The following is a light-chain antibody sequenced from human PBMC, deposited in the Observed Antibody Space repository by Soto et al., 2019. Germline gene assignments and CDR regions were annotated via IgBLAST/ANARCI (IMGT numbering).Light chain of an antibody. CDR2: GGS. CDR3: QQYGSSRT. V-gene: IGKV3-20*01. CDR1: ETMSTKY. Sequence: EIVLTQSPDTLSLSPGEGATLSCRASETMSTKYLAWYQQKPGQPPRLLIYGGSSRAAGIPDRFSGSGSGTDFTLTISRLEPEDFAVYYCQQYGSSRTFGQGTKVDIK. J-gene: IGKJ1*01.